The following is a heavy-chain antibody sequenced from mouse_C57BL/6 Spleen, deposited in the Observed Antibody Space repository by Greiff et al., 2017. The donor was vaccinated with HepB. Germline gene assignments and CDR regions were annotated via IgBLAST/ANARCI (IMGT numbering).Heavy chain of an antibody. CDR1: GYTFTSYG. CDR3: ASTTVEGFAWFAY. CDR2: IYPRSGNT. V-gene: IGHV1-81*01. D-gene: IGHD1-1*01. Sequence: VQRVESGAELARPGASVKLSCKASGYTFTSYGISWVKQRTGQGLEWIGEIYPRSGNTYYNEKFKGKATLTADKSSSTAYMELRSLTSEDSAVYFCASTTVEGFAWFAYWGQGTLVTVSA. J-gene: IGHJ3*01.